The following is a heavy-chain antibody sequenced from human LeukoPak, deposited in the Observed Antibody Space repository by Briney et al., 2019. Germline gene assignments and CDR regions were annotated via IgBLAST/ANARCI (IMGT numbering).Heavy chain of an antibody. CDR3: AGYYYDSSGYYSNFDY. CDR2: ITANSAGR. D-gene: IGHD3-22*01. V-gene: IGHV3-23*01. Sequence: GGSLRLSCVASGFYYNNYGMNWVRQAPGKGLEWVAGITANSAGRYYADSVKGRFTISRDNSKNTLYLQMNSLRAEDTAVYYCAGYYYDSSGYYSNFDYWGQGTLVTVSS. J-gene: IGHJ4*02. CDR1: GFYYNNYG.